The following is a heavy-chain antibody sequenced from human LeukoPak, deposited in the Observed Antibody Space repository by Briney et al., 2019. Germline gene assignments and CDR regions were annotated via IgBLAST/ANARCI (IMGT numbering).Heavy chain of an antibody. V-gene: IGHV4-61*02. D-gene: IGHD3-22*01. CDR1: GDSISSGTYY. CDR3: AREPRYYYDSSGYLDY. CDR2: IYTSGST. Sequence: SETLSLTCTVSGDSISSGTYYWSWIRQPAGKGLEWIGRIYTSGSTNYNPSLKSRVTMSVDTSKNQFSLKLSSVTAADTAVYYCAREPRYYYDSSGYLDYWGQGTLVTVSS. J-gene: IGHJ4*02.